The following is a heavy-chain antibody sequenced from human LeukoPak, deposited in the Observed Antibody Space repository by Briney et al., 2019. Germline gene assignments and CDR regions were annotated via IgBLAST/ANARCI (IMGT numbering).Heavy chain of an antibody. CDR2: IKPDGSST. V-gene: IGHV3-74*01. CDR3: TTLYSGAMDY. J-gene: IGHJ4*02. CDR1: GFRFNTYW. D-gene: IGHD1-26*01. Sequence: GGSLRLSCAASGFRFNTYWMYRVRQVPEKGLVWVSRIKPDGSSTSYAESVKGRFTISRDNAKNTLYLQMNSLRAEDTAVYYCTTLYSGAMDYWGQGTLVTVSS.